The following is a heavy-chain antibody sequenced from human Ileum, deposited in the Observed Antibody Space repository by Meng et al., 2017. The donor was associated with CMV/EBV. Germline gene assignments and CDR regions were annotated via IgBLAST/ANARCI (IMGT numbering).Heavy chain of an antibody. CDR3: ARDPGHSQSVTYDY. CDR1: GFSVSTKY. D-gene: IGHD5-18*01. Sequence: GGAVFKLAGFLRLACPASGFSVSTKYLRWVRQSPGQGLEWVSAIHGGGNTYYADSVKGRFTISRDNSKNTLYLQMNSLRREDTAVYHCARDPGHSQSVTYDYWGQGILVTVSS. V-gene: IGHV3-66*01. J-gene: IGHJ4*02. CDR2: IHGGGNT.